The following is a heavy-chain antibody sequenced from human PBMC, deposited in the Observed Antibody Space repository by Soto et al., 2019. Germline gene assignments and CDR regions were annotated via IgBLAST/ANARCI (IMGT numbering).Heavy chain of an antibody. CDR1: GGSFSGYY. CDR3: ARGRNGSGSYYVYYYYGMDV. CDR2: INHSGST. Sequence: SETLSLTCGVYGGSFSGYYWSWIRQPPGRGLEWIGEINHSGSTNYNPSLKSRVTISVDTSKNQFSLKLSSVTAADTAVYYCARGRNGSGSYYVYYYYGMDVWGQGTTVT. D-gene: IGHD3-10*01. V-gene: IGHV4-34*01. J-gene: IGHJ6*02.